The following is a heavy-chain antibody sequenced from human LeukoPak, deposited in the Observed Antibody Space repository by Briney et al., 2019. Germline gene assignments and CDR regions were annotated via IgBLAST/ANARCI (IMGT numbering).Heavy chain of an antibody. CDR3: AKGGLKIIAVAGMLDY. J-gene: IGHJ4*02. CDR2: IYSGGST. V-gene: IGHV3-53*01. Sequence: GGSLRLSCAASGFTVSSNYMSWVRQAPGKGLEWVSVIYSGGSTYYADSVKGRFTISRDNSKNTLYLQMNSLRAEDTAVYYCAKGGLKIIAVAGMLDYWGQGTLVTVSS. D-gene: IGHD6-19*01. CDR1: GFTVSSNY.